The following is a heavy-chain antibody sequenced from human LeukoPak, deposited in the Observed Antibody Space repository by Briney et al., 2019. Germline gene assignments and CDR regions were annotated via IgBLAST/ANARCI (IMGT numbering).Heavy chain of an antibody. CDR1: GDSINSDNHY. V-gene: IGHV4-39*01. D-gene: IGHD1-26*01. Sequence: SSETLSLTCAVSGDSINSDNHYWGWIRQPPGKGLEWIGTLGIGGATDYSPSFKGRITISGDTSKNQVSLRLSFVTAADTATYYCARFILGTIENAWGQGTMVTVSS. CDR2: LGIGGAT. J-gene: IGHJ3*01. CDR3: ARFILGTIENA.